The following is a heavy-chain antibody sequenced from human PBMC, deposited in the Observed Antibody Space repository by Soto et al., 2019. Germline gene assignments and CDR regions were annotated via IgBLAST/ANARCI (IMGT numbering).Heavy chain of an antibody. Sequence: SETLSLTCTVSGGSISTYYWSWIRQPPGKGLEWIGYIYYSGITNYNPSLKSRVTISVDTSKSQFSLKLSSVTAEDAAVYYCAKDLGYCSGGSCYSEGYFDSWGQGALVTVSS. J-gene: IGHJ4*02. CDR1: GGSISTYY. CDR3: AKDLGYCSGGSCYSEGYFDS. D-gene: IGHD2-15*01. V-gene: IGHV4-59*01. CDR2: IYYSGIT.